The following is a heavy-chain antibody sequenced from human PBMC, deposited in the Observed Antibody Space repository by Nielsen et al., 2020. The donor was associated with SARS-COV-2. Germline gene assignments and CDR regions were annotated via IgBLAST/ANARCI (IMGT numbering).Heavy chain of an antibody. J-gene: IGHJ3*02. CDR1: GGTFSSYA. CDR2: ISAYNGNT. D-gene: IGHD1-26*01. CDR3: ARGLVGATINDAFDI. V-gene: IGHV1-18*01. Sequence: ASVKVSCKASGGTFSSYAISWVRQAPGQGLEWMGWISAYNGNTNYAQKLQGRVTMTTDTSTSTAYMELRSLRSDDTAVYYCARGLVGATINDAFDIWGQGTMVTVSS.